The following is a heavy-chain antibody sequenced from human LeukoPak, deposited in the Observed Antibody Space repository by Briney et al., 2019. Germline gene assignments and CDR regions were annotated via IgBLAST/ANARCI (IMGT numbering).Heavy chain of an antibody. CDR1: GFTFSSYG. J-gene: IGHJ5*02. CDR3: AKDQNYYGSGSNEENWFDP. D-gene: IGHD3-10*01. V-gene: IGHV3-30*18. Sequence: PGRSLRLSCAASGFTFSSYGMHWDRQAPGKGLEWVAVISYDGSNKYYADSVKGRFTISRDNSKNTLYLQMNSLRAEDTAVYYCAKDQNYYGSGSNEENWFDPWGQGTLATVSS. CDR2: ISYDGSNK.